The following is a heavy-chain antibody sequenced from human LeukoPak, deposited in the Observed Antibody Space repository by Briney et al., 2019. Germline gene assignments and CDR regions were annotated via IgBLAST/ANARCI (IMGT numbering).Heavy chain of an antibody. CDR1: GYSLSSYR. CDR2: IYPGGSET. V-gene: IGHV5-51*01. D-gene: IGHD5-24*01. Sequence: GESLKISCKGLGYSLSSYRNAWVRQRPGKGLEWMGIIYPGGSETRYDPSFQGQVTISADSSTSTAYLQWSSLRASDTAMYYCATASRDGYDQNFDHWGQGTLVTVSS. J-gene: IGHJ4*02. CDR3: ATASRDGYDQNFDH.